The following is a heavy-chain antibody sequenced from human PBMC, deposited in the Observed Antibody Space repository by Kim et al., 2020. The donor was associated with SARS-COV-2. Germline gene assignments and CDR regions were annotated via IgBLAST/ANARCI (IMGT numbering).Heavy chain of an antibody. CDR2: ISSSGSTI. CDR1: GFTFSSYE. J-gene: IGHJ4*02. Sequence: GGSLRLSCAASGFTFSSYEMNWVRQAPGKGLEWVSYISSSGSTIYYADSVKGRFTISRDNAKNSLYLQMNSLRAEDTAVYYCARDWPPRYSSSWDQFDYWGQGTLVTVSS. D-gene: IGHD6-13*01. V-gene: IGHV3-48*03. CDR3: ARDWPPRYSSSWDQFDY.